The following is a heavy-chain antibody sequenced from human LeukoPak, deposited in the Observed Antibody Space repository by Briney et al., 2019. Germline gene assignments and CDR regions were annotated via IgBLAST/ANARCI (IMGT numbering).Heavy chain of an antibody. CDR3: AREAYCGGDCYSGFDY. CDR2: IYHSGST. D-gene: IGHD2-21*02. J-gene: IGHJ4*02. Sequence: SETLSLTCTVPGYSISSGYYWGWIRQPPGKGLEWIGSIYHSGSTYYNPSLKSRVTISVDTSKNQFSLKLSSVTAADTAVYYCAREAYCGGDCYSGFDYWGQGTLVTVSS. CDR1: GYSISSGYY. V-gene: IGHV4-38-2*02.